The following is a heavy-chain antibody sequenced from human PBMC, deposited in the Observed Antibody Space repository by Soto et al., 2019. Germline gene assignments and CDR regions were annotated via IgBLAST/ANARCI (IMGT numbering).Heavy chain of an antibody. J-gene: IGHJ4*02. Sequence: QVTLKESGPTLVKPTQTLTLTCTFSGFSLSTSGVGVAWIRQPPGKALEWLALIYWDDEKRYGPFLKSRLTISKDTSKNQVVLTMTDMHPVDTATYYCAHISYYYDSSGYSDFDYWGQGTLVTVSS. V-gene: IGHV2-5*09. D-gene: IGHD3-22*01. CDR1: GFSLSTSGVG. CDR2: IYWDDEK. CDR3: AHISYYYDSSGYSDFDY.